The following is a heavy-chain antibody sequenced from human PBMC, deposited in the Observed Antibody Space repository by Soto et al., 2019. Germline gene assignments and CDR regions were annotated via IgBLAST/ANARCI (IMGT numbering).Heavy chain of an antibody. CDR3: ARGWNDFPH. J-gene: IGHJ1*01. V-gene: IGHV1-69*01. CDR2: IIPVFGTA. Sequence: QVQLVQSGAEVKKPGSSVKVSCKASGGTFSSYAISWVRQAPGQGLECMGGIIPVFGTANYAQKFQGRVRINADESTSTVYMELSSLRSEDTAVYYCARGWNDFPHWGQGTLVTVSS. D-gene: IGHD1-1*01. CDR1: GGTFSSYA.